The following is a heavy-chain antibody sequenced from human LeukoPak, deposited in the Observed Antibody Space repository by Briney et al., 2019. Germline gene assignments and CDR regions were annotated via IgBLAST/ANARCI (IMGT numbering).Heavy chain of an antibody. Sequence: GGSLRLSCEASGFSFSNYWMSWVRQAPGKGLEWVANIKHDGSEKYYVDSVKGRFTISRDNSKNTLYLQMNSLRAEDTAVYYCARAKDIVVVVAATDYWGQGTLVTVSS. J-gene: IGHJ4*02. V-gene: IGHV3-7*01. CDR2: IKHDGSEK. CDR3: ARAKDIVVVVAATDY. D-gene: IGHD2-15*01. CDR1: GFSFSNYW.